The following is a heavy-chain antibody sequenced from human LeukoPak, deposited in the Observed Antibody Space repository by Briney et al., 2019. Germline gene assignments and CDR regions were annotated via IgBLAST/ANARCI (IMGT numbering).Heavy chain of an antibody. CDR2: ISSSSSYI. CDR3: ASTGPGGIIVATTLGALDI. V-gene: IGHV3-21*01. D-gene: IGHD5-12*01. J-gene: IGHJ3*02. CDR1: GFTFSSYS. Sequence: PGGSLRLSCAASGFTFSSYSMNWVRQAPGKGLEWVSSISSSSSYIYYADSVKGRFTISRDNAKNSLYLQMNSLRAEDTAVYYCASTGPGGIIVATTLGALDIWGQGTMVTVSS.